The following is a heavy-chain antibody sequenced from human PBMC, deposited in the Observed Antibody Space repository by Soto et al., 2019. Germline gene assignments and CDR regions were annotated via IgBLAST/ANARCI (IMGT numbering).Heavy chain of an antibody. J-gene: IGHJ4*02. CDR3: ARVKRTRLFDY. CDR2: INHSGST. V-gene: IGHV4-34*01. CDR1: GGSFSGYY. Sequence: QVQLQQWGAGLLKPSETLSLTCAVYGGSFSGYYWTWIRQPPGTGLEWIGEINHSGSTNNNPSLKXRXPXSXXSSQNQFSLTLTSAAAEDTAVHYCARVKRTRLFDYWGQGTLVTVSS.